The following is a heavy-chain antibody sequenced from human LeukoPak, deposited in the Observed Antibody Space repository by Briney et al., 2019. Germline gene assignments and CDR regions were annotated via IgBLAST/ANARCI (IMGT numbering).Heavy chain of an antibody. V-gene: IGHV4-34*01. CDR3: ARNPVVPAAMVDY. CDR2: INHSGST. J-gene: IGHJ4*02. CDR1: GGSFSGYY. D-gene: IGHD2-2*01. Sequence: SETLSLTCAVYGGSFSGYYWSWIRQPPGKGLEWIGEINHSGSTNYNPSLKSRVTISVDTSKNLFSLKLSSVTAADTAVYYCARNPVVPAAMVDYWGQGTLVTVSS.